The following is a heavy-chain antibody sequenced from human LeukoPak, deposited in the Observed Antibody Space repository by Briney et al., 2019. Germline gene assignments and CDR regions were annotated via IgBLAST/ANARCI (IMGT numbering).Heavy chain of an antibody. CDR1: GFTLSSYA. CDR3: ASYGMDV. Sequence: GGSLRLSCATSGFTLSSYAMHWVRQAPGKGLEWVAVISYDGSNKYYADSVKGRFTISRDNSKNTLYLQMNSLRAEDTAVYYCASYGMDVWGQGTTVTVSS. V-gene: IGHV3-30-3*01. J-gene: IGHJ6*02. CDR2: ISYDGSNK.